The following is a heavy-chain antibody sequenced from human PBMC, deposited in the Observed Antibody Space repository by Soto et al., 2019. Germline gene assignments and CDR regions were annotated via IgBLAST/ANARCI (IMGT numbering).Heavy chain of an antibody. CDR1: GGSFSGYY. CDR2: INHVGGT. D-gene: IGHD6-19*01. Sequence: QVQLQQWGAGLLKPSETLSLTCAVYGGSFSGYYWSWIRQPPGKGLEWIGEINHVGGTNYNPSLNSRLTIAVDTSNKQSSLTVNAVTAADAPVYYCARGQKGYSSCWYVDWGQGTPVTVSS. CDR3: ARGQKGYSSCWYVD. J-gene: IGHJ4*02. V-gene: IGHV4-34*01.